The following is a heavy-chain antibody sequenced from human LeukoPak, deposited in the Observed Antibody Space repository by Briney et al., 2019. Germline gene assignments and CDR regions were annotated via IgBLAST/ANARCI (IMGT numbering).Heavy chain of an antibody. Sequence: PSETLSLTCTVSGGSMSSYYWNWIRQPPGKGLEWIGYIYYSGTTNYNPSLKSRVSMSVDTSKNQFSLKLSSVTAEDTAVYYCAREFGTTVTTFYDYWGQGTLVTVSS. CDR2: IYYSGTT. CDR3: AREFGTTVTTFYDY. J-gene: IGHJ4*02. V-gene: IGHV4-59*01. CDR1: GGSMSSYY. D-gene: IGHD4-17*01.